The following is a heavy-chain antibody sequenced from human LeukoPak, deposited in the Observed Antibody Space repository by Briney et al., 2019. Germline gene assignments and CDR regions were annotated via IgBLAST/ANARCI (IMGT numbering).Heavy chain of an antibody. Sequence: GGSLRLSCVASGFTFSSFSMTWVRQAPGKGLEWISYISGRSKTIYYAGSVKGRFTISRDNTKNSLYLQMNSLRAEDTAVYYCARTLSIAEHLWGQGTLVTVSS. D-gene: IGHD6-6*01. V-gene: IGHV3-48*04. CDR1: GFTFSSFS. CDR3: ARTLSIAEHL. J-gene: IGHJ5*02. CDR2: ISGRSKTI.